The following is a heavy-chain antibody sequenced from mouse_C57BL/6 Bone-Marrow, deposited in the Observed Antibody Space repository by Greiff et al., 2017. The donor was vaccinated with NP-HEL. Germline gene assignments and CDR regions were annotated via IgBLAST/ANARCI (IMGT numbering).Heavy chain of an antibody. V-gene: IGHV1-81*01. J-gene: IGHJ4*01. Sequence: QVQLQQSGAELARPGASVKLSCKASGYTFTSYGISWVKQRTGQGLEWIGEIYPRSGNTYYNEKFKGKATLTADKSSSTAYMELRSLTSDDSAVYFCARRGTTCYYAMDYWGQGTSVTVCS. CDR2: IYPRSGNT. CDR3: ARRGTTCYYAMDY. D-gene: IGHD1-1*02. CDR1: GYTFTSYG.